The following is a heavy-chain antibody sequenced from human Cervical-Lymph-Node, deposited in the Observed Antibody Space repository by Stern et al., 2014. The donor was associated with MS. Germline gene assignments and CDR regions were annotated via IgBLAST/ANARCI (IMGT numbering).Heavy chain of an antibody. Sequence: EVQLVESGGGLVKPGESLRLSCVASGFTFRSYAINWVRQAPGKGLEWVSSISSSSTYINDAGSVKGRFTISRDNPKSSCYLQMHSLRADDTAVYYCARDKGIAVSGTDAFDFWGQGTVVTVSS. CDR1: GFTFRSYA. CDR3: ARDKGIAVSGTDAFDF. V-gene: IGHV3-21*01. J-gene: IGHJ3*01. D-gene: IGHD6-19*01. CDR2: ISSSSTYI.